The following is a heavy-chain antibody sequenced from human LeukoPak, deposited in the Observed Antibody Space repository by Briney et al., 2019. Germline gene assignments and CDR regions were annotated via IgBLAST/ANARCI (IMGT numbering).Heavy chain of an antibody. D-gene: IGHD6-19*01. V-gene: IGHV3-30*19. CDR1: EFTFSKYG. Sequence: GGSLRLSCATSEFTFSKYGMHWVRQAPGKGLEWVAFISYDGSNENYADSVKGRFTISRDNSKNTLYLQMNSLRAEDTAVYYCARGWSSGWLFDYWGQGTLVTVSS. CDR3: ARGWSSGWLFDY. CDR2: ISYDGSNE. J-gene: IGHJ4*02.